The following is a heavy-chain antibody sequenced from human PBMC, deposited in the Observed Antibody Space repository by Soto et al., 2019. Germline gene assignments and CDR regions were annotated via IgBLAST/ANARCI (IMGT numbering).Heavy chain of an antibody. CDR1: GFSFSNYA. Sequence: GGSLRLSCSASGFSFSNYAMHWVRQAPGKGLEYVSAISSYGRSTYYADSVKGRFTISRDNSKNTLYLQMSSLRADDTAVYYCVKFSVSSWVYYYYGMDVWGQGITVTVSS. CDR2: ISSYGRST. D-gene: IGHD6-13*01. V-gene: IGHV3-64D*08. CDR3: VKFSVSSWVYYYYGMDV. J-gene: IGHJ6*02.